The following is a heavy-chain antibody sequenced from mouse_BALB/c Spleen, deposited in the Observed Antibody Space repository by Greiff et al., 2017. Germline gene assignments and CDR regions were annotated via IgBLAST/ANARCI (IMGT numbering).Heavy chain of an antibody. CDR3: ARYGFTSYAMDY. V-gene: IGHV3-8*02. J-gene: IGHJ4*01. Sequence: EVKLQESGPSLVKPSQTLSLTCSVTGDSITSGYWNWIRKFPGNKLEYMGYISYSGSTYYNPSLKSRISITRDTSKNQYYLQLNSVTTEDTATYYCARYGFTSYAMDYWGQGTSVTVSS. D-gene: IGHD1-1*01. CDR1: GDSITSGY. CDR2: ISYSGST.